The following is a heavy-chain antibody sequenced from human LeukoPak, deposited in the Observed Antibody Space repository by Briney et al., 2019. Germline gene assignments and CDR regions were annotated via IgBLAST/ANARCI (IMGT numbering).Heavy chain of an antibody. J-gene: IGHJ4*02. CDR1: GGSFSGYY. CDR2: INHSGST. CDR3: ARGRSGSPWY. Sequence: SETLSLTCAVYGGSFSGYYWSWIRQPPGKGLEWIGEINHSGSTNYNPSLKSRVTIPVDTSKNQFSLKLSSVTAADTAVYYCARGRSGSPWYWGQGTLVTVSS. D-gene: IGHD3-10*01. V-gene: IGHV4-34*01.